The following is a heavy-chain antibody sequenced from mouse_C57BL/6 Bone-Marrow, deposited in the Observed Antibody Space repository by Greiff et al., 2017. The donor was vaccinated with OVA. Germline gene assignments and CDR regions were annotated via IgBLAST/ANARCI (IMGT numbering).Heavy chain of an antibody. CDR2: ISNGGGST. J-gene: IGHJ1*03. CDR1: GFTFSDYY. CDR3: ARHSTGRDWYFDV. V-gene: IGHV5-12*01. D-gene: IGHD2-1*01. Sequence: EVKLMESGGGLVQPGGSLKLSCAASGFTFSDYYMYWVRQTPEKRLEWVAYISNGGGSTYYPDTVKGRFTISRDNAKNTLYLQMSRLKSEDTAMYYCARHSTGRDWYFDVWGTGTTVTVSS.